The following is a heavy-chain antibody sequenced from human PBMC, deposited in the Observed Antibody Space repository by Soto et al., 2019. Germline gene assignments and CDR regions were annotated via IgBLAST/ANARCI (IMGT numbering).Heavy chain of an antibody. J-gene: IGHJ4*02. CDR1: GGSFSGYY. Sequence: SETLSLTCAVYGGSFSGYYWSWIRQPPGKGLEWIGEINHSGSTNYNPSLKSRVTISVDTSKNQFSLKLSSVTAADTAVYYCARGPVIAARLIRDFDYWGQGTLVTVSS. D-gene: IGHD6-6*01. CDR2: INHSGST. CDR3: ARGPVIAARLIRDFDY. V-gene: IGHV4-34*01.